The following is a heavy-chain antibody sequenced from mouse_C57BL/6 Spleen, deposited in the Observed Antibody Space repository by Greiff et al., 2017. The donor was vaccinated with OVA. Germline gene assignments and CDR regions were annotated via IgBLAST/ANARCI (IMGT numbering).Heavy chain of an antibody. CDR3: ARARESSPFDY. CDR1: GYSFTGYY. D-gene: IGHD1-1*01. Sequence: EVKLVESGPELVKPGASVKISCKASGYSFTGYYMNWVKQSPEKSLEWIGEINPSTGGTTYNQKFKAKATLTVDKSSSTAYMQLKSLTSEDSAVYYCARARESSPFDYWGQGTTLTVSS. CDR2: INPSTGGT. V-gene: IGHV1-42*01. J-gene: IGHJ2*01.